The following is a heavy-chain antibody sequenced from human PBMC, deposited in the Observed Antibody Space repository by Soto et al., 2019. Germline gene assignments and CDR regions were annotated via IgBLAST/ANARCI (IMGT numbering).Heavy chain of an antibody. Sequence: TLSLTCTVSGGSISSGGYYWSWIRQHPGKGLEWIGYIYYSGSTYYNPSLKSRVTISVDTSKNQFSLKLSSVTAADTAVYYCARDRWDYGDFGIDYWGQGTLVTVSS. V-gene: IGHV4-31*03. D-gene: IGHD4-17*01. J-gene: IGHJ4*02. CDR3: ARDRWDYGDFGIDY. CDR2: IYYSGST. CDR1: GGSISSGGYY.